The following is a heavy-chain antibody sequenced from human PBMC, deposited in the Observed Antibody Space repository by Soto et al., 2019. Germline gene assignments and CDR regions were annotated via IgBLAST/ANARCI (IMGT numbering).Heavy chain of an antibody. CDR1: GFTFGDYA. V-gene: IGHV3-49*03. CDR3: TRVGRWGAATIWFDP. Sequence: GGSLRLSCTASGFTFGDYAMSWFRQAPGKGLEWVGFIRSKAYGGTTEYAASVKGRFTISRDDSKSIAYLQMNSLKTEDTAVYYCTRVGRWGAATIWFDPWGQGTLVTVSS. CDR2: IRSKAYGGTT. D-gene: IGHD2-15*01. J-gene: IGHJ5*02.